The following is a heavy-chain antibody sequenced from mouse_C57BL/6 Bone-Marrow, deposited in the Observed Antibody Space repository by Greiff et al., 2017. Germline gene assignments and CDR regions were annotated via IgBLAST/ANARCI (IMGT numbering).Heavy chain of an antibody. CDR3: ASSYYGMDY. CDR2: ISSGSSTI. V-gene: IGHV5-17*01. J-gene: IGHJ4*01. Sequence: DVKLVESGGGLVKPGGSLKLSCAASGFTFSDYGMHWVRQAPEKGLEWVAYISSGSSTIYYADTVKGRFTISSDNAKNTLFLQMTSLRSEDTAMFYCASSYYGMDYWGQGTSVTVSS. CDR1: GFTFSDYG.